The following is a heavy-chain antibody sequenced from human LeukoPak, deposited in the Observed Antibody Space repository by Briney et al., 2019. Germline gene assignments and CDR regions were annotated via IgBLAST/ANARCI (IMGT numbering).Heavy chain of an antibody. CDR1: DGSISSYY. V-gene: IGHV4-4*07. Sequence: PSETLSLTCTVSDGSISSYYWSWIRQPAGKGLEWIGRIYISGSTNQNPSLKSRVTMSVDTSRNQVSLTMTSVTAADTAVYYCARTSSSWSPYDYWGQGTLVTVSS. D-gene: IGHD6-13*01. J-gene: IGHJ4*02. CDR3: ARTSSSWSPYDY. CDR2: IYISGST.